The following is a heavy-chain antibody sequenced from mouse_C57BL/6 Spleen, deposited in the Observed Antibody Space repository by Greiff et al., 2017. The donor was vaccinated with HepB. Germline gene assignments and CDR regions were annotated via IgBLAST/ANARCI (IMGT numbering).Heavy chain of an antibody. J-gene: IGHJ2*01. V-gene: IGHV1-39*01. CDR2: INPNYGTT. CDR3: ARSNDGFPTYYFDY. Sequence: EVQLQQSGPELVKPGASVKISCKASGYSFTDYNMNWVKQSNGKSLEWIGVINPNYGTTRYNQKFKGKATLTVDQYSSTAYMQLNSLTSEDSAVYYCARSNDGFPTYYFDYWGQGTTLTVSS. D-gene: IGHD2-3*01. CDR1: GYSFTDYN.